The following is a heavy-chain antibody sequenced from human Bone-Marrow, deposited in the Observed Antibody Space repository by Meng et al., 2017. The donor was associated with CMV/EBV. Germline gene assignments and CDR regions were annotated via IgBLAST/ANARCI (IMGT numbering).Heavy chain of an antibody. J-gene: IGHJ4*02. CDR2: IWYDGSNK. CDR3: ARESPQQPFDY. CDR1: GFTFSSYW. D-gene: IGHD6-13*01. Sequence: GESLKISCAASGFTFSSYWMSWVRQAPGKGLEWVAVIWYDGSNKYYADSVKGRFTISRDNSKNTLYLQMNSLRAEDTAVYYCARESPQQPFDYWGQGTLVTVSS. V-gene: IGHV3-33*08.